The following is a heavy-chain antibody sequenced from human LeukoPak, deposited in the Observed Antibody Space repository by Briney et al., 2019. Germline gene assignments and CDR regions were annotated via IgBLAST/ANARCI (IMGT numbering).Heavy chain of an antibody. CDR2: ITATCSYT. V-gene: IGHV3-23*01. CDR3: ARDAPLFGSGSSVSGAFDI. D-gene: IGHD3-22*01. J-gene: IGHJ3*02. CDR1: RFTFSNFA. Sequence: PGGSLGLSRAASRFTFSNFALSWVRQAPGHGPEGISGITATCSYTYYAASVKGRFTISRENSKSPLHLQLNSVRAEDTAKYYCARDAPLFGSGSSVSGAFDIWGQGTMVTVSS.